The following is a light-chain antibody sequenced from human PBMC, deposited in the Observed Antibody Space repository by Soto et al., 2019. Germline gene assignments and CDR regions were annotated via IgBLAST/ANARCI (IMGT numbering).Light chain of an antibody. CDR2: VAS. V-gene: IGKV3-20*01. J-gene: IGKJ3*01. CDR3: QQYGSSPFT. Sequence: EIVLTQSPGTLSLSPGERATLSCRASQSVSSSYLAWYQQKPGQAPRLLIYVASSRATGIPDRFSGSGSGTDFTLTISRLAPEDFAVYYCQQYGSSPFTFGPGTKVDIK. CDR1: QSVSSSY.